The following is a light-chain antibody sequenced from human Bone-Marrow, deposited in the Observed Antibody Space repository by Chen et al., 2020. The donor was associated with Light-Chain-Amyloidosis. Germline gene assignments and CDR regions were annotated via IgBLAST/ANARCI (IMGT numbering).Light chain of an antibody. V-gene: IGKV4-1*01. CDR3: QQYFCTPT. CDR2: WAS. Sequence: DIVMTQSQDSLAASLGERATVNCKSSRSVFLRYTSKNYLAWYQQKPGQPPKLLIYWASIREAGVPYRFSGSGSGTAFTLTITSLQAEDAAVYYCQQYFCTPTFGQGIKLEIK. CDR1: RSVFLRYTSKNY. J-gene: IGKJ2*01.